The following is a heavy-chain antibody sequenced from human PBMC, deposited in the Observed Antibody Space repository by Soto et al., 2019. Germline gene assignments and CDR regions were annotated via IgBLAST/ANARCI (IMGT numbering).Heavy chain of an antibody. Sequence: SETLSLTCTVSGGSISSGGYYWSWIRQHPGKGLEWIGYIYYSGSTYYNPSLKSRVTISVDTSKNQFSLKLSSVTAADTAVYYCARGGEITMVRGVIIPNWFDPWGQGTLVTVSS. V-gene: IGHV4-31*03. CDR1: GGSISSGGYY. CDR2: IYYSGST. D-gene: IGHD3-10*01. CDR3: ARGGEITMVRGVIIPNWFDP. J-gene: IGHJ5*02.